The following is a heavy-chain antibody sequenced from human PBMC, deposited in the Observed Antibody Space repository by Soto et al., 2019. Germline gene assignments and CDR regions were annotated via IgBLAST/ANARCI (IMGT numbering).Heavy chain of an antibody. J-gene: IGHJ4*02. Sequence: ESGPTLVNPTQTLTLTCAFSGFSLTTTGEGVAWIRQSPGKALEWLALIYWNDDRRYSPSLKSRLTVTRDTSKDQVVLTLTNMDPVDSGTYFCAHSPSLTPPGTSGYIFDHWREVTPVTVSS. D-gene: IGHD3-22*01. CDR1: GFSLTTTGEG. CDR3: AHSPSLTPPGTSGYIFDH. V-gene: IGHV2-5*01. CDR2: IYWNDDR.